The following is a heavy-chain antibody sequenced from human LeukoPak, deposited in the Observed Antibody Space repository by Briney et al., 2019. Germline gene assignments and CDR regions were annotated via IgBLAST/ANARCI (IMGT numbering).Heavy chain of an antibody. D-gene: IGHD3-3*01. V-gene: IGHV3-30*02. CDR3: ARDHYYYDFWSGYFDYYYYMDV. CDR1: GFTFSSYG. Sequence: GGSLRLSCAASGFTFSSYGMHWVRQAPGKGLEWVAFIRYDGSNKYYADSVKGRFTISRDNAKNSLYLQMNSLRAEDTAVYYCARDHYYYDFWSGYFDYYYYMDVWGKGTTVTVSS. CDR2: IRYDGSNK. J-gene: IGHJ6*03.